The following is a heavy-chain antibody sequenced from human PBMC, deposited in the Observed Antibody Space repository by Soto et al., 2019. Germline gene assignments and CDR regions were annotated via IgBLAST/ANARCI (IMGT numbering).Heavy chain of an antibody. Sequence: PGGSLRLSCAASGFTFSSYAMSWVRQAPGKGLEWVSAISGSGGSTYYADSVKGRFTISRDNSKNTLYLQMNSLRAEDTAVYYCAKDGIQLWFGLGDYWGQGTLVTVSS. CDR3: AKDGIQLWFGLGDY. CDR1: GFTFSSYA. D-gene: IGHD5-18*01. J-gene: IGHJ4*02. V-gene: IGHV3-23*01. CDR2: ISGSGGST.